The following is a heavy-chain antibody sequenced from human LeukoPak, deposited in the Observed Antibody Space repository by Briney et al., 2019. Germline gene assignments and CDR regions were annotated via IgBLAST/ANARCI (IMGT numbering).Heavy chain of an antibody. CDR2: IYYSGST. D-gene: IGHD2-21*02. CDR3: ARDRGGTYCGGDCYSNGAFDI. J-gene: IGHJ3*02. V-gene: IGHV4-31*03. Sequence: SQTLSLTCTVSGGSISSGGYHWSWIRQHPGKGLEWIGYIYYSGSTYYNPSLKSRVTISVDTSKNQFSLKLSSVTAADTAVYYCARDRGGTYCGGDCYSNGAFDIWGQGTMVTVSS. CDR1: GGSISSGGYH.